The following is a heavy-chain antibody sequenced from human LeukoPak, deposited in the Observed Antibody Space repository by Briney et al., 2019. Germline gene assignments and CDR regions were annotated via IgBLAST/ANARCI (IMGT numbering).Heavy chain of an antibody. V-gene: IGHV4-59*01. CDR2: IYYSGST. D-gene: IGHD3-10*01. CDR1: GGSISSYY. Sequence: SETLSLTCTVSGGSISSYYWSWIRQPPGKGLEGIGYIYYSGSTNYNPSLKSRVTISVDTSKNQFSLKLSSVTAADTAVYYCARDLWFGERLGWFDPWGQGTLVTVSS. J-gene: IGHJ5*02. CDR3: ARDLWFGERLGWFDP.